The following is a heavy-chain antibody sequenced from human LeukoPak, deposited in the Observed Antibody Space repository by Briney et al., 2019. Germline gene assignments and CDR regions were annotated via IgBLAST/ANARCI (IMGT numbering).Heavy chain of an antibody. CDR1: GFTFSDYY. CDR3: ARDGYYYDSSGRFFDY. CDR2: ISSSGSTI. V-gene: IGHV3-11*01. Sequence: PGRSLRLSCAASGFTFSDYYMSWIRQAPGKGLEWVSYISSSGSTIYYADSVKGRFTISRDNAKNSLYLQMNSLRAEDTAVYYCARDGYYYDSSGRFFDYWGQGTLVTVSS. D-gene: IGHD3-22*01. J-gene: IGHJ4*02.